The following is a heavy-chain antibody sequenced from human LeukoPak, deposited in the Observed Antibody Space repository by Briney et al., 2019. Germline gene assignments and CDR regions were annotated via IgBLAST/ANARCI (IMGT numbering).Heavy chain of an antibody. V-gene: IGHV4-59*01. Sequence: PSETLSLTCTVSGGSISSFYWSWIRQPPGKGLEWIGYIYYKGNTNYSPSLTSRVTISVDTSKNQFSLKLSSLTAADTAVYYCARSYSSGSYYSPFDPWGQGTLVTVSS. CDR2: IYYKGNT. CDR1: GGSISSFY. D-gene: IGHD3-10*01. J-gene: IGHJ5*02. CDR3: ARSYSSGSYYSPFDP.